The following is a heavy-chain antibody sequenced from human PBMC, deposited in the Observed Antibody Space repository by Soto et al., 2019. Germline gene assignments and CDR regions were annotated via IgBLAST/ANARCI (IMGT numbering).Heavy chain of an antibody. J-gene: IGHJ6*04. V-gene: IGHV3-53*04. D-gene: IGHD3-10*01. CDR1: GFAVRLNY. CDR3: ARKTDSIPSGGDV. Sequence: EVQLVESGGGLVQPGGSLRLSCTASGFAVRLNYMTWVRQAPGKGLEWVSLIYSGGDTAYADSVKGRFTISRHTSQNTLYLQMNSLRAEDTAVYYCARKTDSIPSGGDVWGKGTAVTVSS. CDR2: IYSGGDT.